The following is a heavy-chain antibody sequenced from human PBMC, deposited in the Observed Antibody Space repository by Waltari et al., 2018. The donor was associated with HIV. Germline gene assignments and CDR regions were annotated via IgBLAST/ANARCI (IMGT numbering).Heavy chain of an antibody. CDR1: GFTFSSYW. D-gene: IGHD3-10*01. CDR2: IKQDGSEK. CDR3: AGGGVLLWFGDLNWFDP. V-gene: IGHV3-7*01. J-gene: IGHJ5*02. Sequence: EVQLVESGGGLVQPGGYLRLSCAASGFTFSSYWRSWVRQAPGKGLEWVDNIKQDGSEKYYVDSVKGRFTISRDNAKNSLYLQMNSLRAEDTAVYYCAGGGVLLWFGDLNWFDPWGQGTLVTVSS.